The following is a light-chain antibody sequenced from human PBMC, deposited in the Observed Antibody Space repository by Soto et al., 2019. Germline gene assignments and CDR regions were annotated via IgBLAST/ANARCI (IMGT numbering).Light chain of an antibody. CDR3: QQYGSSPS. CDR2: GVS. J-gene: IGKJ4*01. Sequence: VMTQSPATLSVSPGERATLSCRASQSVSSNLAWYQQKPGQAPRLLIYGVSSRATGVSHRFSGSGSGTDFTLTISRLEPEDFAVYYCQQYGSSPSFGGGTKVDI. V-gene: IGKV3-20*01. CDR1: QSVSSN.